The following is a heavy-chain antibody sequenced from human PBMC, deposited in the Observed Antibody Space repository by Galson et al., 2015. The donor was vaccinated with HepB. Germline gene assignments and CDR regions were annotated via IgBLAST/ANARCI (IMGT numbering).Heavy chain of an antibody. Sequence: SLRLSCAASGFTFSSYGMHWVRQAPGKGLEWVAVIWYDGSNKYYADSVKGRFTISRDNSKNTLYLQMNSLRAEDTAVYYCASGDPRVVVKGYLDYWGQGTLVTVSS. V-gene: IGHV3-33*01. CDR1: GFTFSSYG. D-gene: IGHD3-22*01. CDR2: IWYDGSNK. CDR3: ASGDPRVVVKGYLDY. J-gene: IGHJ4*02.